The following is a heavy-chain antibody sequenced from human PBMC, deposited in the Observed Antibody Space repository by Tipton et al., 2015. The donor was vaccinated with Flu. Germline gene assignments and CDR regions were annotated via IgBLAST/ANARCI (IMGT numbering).Heavy chain of an antibody. J-gene: IGHJ4*02. CDR2: IKQDGSLK. Sequence: SLKLSCAASGFVFSDYWMIWFRQAPGEGLEWVANIKQDGSLKYYVSSVRGRFTISRDNSRNSLYLQMNGLRADDTAVYFCARGGLAPGHYWGQGTLVSVSS. V-gene: IGHV3-7*01. CDR3: ARGGLAPGHY. D-gene: IGHD2-21*01. CDR1: GFVFSDYW.